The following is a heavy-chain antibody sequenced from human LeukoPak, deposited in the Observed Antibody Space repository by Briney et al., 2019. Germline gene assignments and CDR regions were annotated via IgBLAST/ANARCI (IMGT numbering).Heavy chain of an antibody. CDR1: GGSISSYY. Sequence: PSETLSLTCTVSGGSISSYYWSWIRQPPGKGLEWIGYIYYSGSTNYNPSLKSRVTISVDTSKNQFSLKLSSVTAADTAVYYSAREIRTGYRSSTSCYRGPNWFDPWGQGTLVTVSS. J-gene: IGHJ5*02. CDR3: AREIRTGYRSSTSCYRGPNWFDP. V-gene: IGHV4-59*01. D-gene: IGHD2-2*01. CDR2: IYYSGST.